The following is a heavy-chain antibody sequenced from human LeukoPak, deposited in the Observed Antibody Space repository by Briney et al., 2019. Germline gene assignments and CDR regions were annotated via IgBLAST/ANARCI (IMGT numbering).Heavy chain of an antibody. J-gene: IGHJ6*03. CDR2: IIPIFGTA. CDR3: ARDRDGSGSYYYYYYYMDV. D-gene: IGHD3-10*01. V-gene: IGHV1-69*06. Sequence: SVKVSCKASGGTFSSYAISWVRQAPGQGLEWMGRIIPIFGTANYAQKFQGRVTITADKSTSTAYMELSSLRSEDTAVYYRARDRDGSGSYYYYYYYMDVWGKGTTVTVSS. CDR1: GGTFSSYA.